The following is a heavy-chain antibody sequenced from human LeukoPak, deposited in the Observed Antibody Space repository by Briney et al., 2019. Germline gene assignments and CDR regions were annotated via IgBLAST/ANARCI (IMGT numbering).Heavy chain of an antibody. J-gene: IGHJ3*02. D-gene: IGHD3-3*01. V-gene: IGHV4-4*02. CDR2: IYHSGVT. CDR3: ARGVRVFGRPETFDI. CDR1: GGSIISSNW. Sequence: SGTLSLTCAVSGGSIISSNWWSWVRQPPGKGLEWIGEIYHSGVTSYTPSLKSRLTISVDTSKNQFSLNLRSVTAADTAVYYCARGVRVFGRPETFDIWGQGTVVAASS.